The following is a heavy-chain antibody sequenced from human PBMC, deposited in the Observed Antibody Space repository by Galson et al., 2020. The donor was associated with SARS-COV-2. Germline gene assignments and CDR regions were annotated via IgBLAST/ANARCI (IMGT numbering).Heavy chain of an antibody. CDR2: ISGYNGDT. V-gene: IGHV1-18*01. CDR3: ARDPSNTSGWYAYFDY. Sequence: SWVRQAPGQGLEWMGWISGYNGDTIYAQTFQGRVTMTKDTSATTAYMELRNLRSDDTAVYYCARDPSNTSGWYAYFDYWGQGTLVTVSS. D-gene: IGHD6-19*01. J-gene: IGHJ4*02.